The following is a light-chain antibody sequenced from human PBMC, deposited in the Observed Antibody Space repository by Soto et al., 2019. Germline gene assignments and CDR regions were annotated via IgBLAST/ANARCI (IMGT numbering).Light chain of an antibody. CDR1: SGHSSYI. V-gene: IGLV4-60*02. CDR2: LEGSGTY. CDR3: ETWDSNTRV. J-gene: IGLJ3*02. Sequence: QPVLTQSSSASASLGSSVKLTCTLSSGHSSYIIAWHQQEPGKAPRHLMNLEGSGTYNKGSGVPDRFSGSSSGADRYLTISNLQFEDEADYYCETWDSNTRVFGGGTKVTVL.